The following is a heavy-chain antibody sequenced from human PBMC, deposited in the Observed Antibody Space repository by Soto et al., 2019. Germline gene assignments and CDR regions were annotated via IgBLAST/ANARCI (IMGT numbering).Heavy chain of an antibody. Sequence: GGSLRLSCAASGFTFSSYEMNWVRQAPGKGLEWVSYISSSGSTIYYADSVKGRFTISRDNAKNSLYLQMNSLRAEDTAVYYCARVNLRERHDASDIWGQGTMVTVSS. CDR1: GFTFSSYE. J-gene: IGHJ3*02. CDR2: ISSSGSTI. D-gene: IGHD6-25*01. CDR3: ARVNLRERHDASDI. V-gene: IGHV3-48*03.